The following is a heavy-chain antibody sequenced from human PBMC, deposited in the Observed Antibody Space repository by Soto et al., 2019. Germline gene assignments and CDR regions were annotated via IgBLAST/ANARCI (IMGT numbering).Heavy chain of an antibody. J-gene: IGHJ6*02. V-gene: IGHV1-69*13. Sequence: SVKVSCKASGGTLSSYAISWVRQAPGQGLEWMGGIIPIFGTANYAQKFQGRVTITADESTSTAYMELSSLRSEDTAVYYCARDTMVRGAYWVYGMDVWGQGTTVTVSS. CDR2: IIPIFGTA. CDR1: GGTLSSYA. CDR3: ARDTMVRGAYWVYGMDV. D-gene: IGHD3-10*01.